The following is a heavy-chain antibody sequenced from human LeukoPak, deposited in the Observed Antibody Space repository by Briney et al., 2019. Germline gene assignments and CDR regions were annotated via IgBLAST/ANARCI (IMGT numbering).Heavy chain of an antibody. Sequence: SETLSLTCTVSSGSLSNSGYYWGWLRQPPGKGLEWIGSVYYSGGIYYAPSLKGRVTISVDTSKDQFSLKVSSVTAADTALYFCARLKIMFRDGFDSWGPGTLVTVSS. V-gene: IGHV4-39*01. CDR2: VYYSGGI. CDR1: SGSLSNSGYY. J-gene: IGHJ4*02. D-gene: IGHD3-10*02. CDR3: ARLKIMFRDGFDS.